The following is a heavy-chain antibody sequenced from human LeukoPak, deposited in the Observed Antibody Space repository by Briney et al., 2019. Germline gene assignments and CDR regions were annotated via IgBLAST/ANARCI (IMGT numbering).Heavy chain of an antibody. CDR2: INPSGGST. Sequence: ASVKVSCKASGYTFTSYYMHWVRQAPAPGLEWMGIINPSGGSTAYAQKFQGRVTMTRDTSTSTVYMELSSLRSEDTAVYYCARFPYKDYDSSGSDPWGQGTLVTVSS. CDR1: GYTFTSYY. V-gene: IGHV1-46*01. D-gene: IGHD3-22*01. CDR3: ARFPYKDYDSSGSDP. J-gene: IGHJ5*02.